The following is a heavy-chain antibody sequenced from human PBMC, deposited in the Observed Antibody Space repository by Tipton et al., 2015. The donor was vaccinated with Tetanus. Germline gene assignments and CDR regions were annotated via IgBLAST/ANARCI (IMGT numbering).Heavy chain of an antibody. CDR3: ARGSEIVVVPGVSRADWFDP. CDR2: VDRSGTT. CDR1: GVSISGYY. Sequence: LRLSCTVSGVSISGYYWSWIRQPAGKGLEWIGRVDRSGTTTYNPSLKGRVTMSLDTSKNQFSLKMTSVTAADTAMYYCARGSEIVVVPGVSRADWFDPWGQGTLATVSS. V-gene: IGHV4-4*07. D-gene: IGHD2-2*01. J-gene: IGHJ5*02.